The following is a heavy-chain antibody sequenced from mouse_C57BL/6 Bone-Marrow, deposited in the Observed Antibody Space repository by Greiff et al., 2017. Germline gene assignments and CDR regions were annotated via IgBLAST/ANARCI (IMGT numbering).Heavy chain of an antibody. V-gene: IGHV1-69*01. CDR2: IDPSDSYT. J-gene: IGHJ1*03. D-gene: IGHD1-1*01. CDR3: ARYGSWYCDV. Sequence: QVQLQQPGAELVMPGASVKLSCKASGYTFTSYWMHWVKQRPGQGLEWIGEIDPSDSYTNYNQKFKGKSTLTVDKSSSTAYMQLSSLTSEDSAVYYCARYGSWYCDVWGTGTTVTVSS. CDR1: GYTFTSYW.